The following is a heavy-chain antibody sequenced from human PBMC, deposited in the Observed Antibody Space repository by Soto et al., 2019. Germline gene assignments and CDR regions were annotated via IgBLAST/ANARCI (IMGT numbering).Heavy chain of an antibody. J-gene: IGHJ6*02. CDR2: IWYDGSNK. CDR3: ARDKGPRVATAEYYYYGMDV. Sequence: GGSLRLSCAASGFTFSSYGMHWVRQAPGKGLEWVAVIWYDGSNKYYADSVKGRFTISRDNSKNTLYLQMNSLRAEDTAVYYCARDKGPRVATAEYYYYGMDVWGQGTTVTVSS. D-gene: IGHD5-12*01. V-gene: IGHV3-30*19. CDR1: GFTFSSYG.